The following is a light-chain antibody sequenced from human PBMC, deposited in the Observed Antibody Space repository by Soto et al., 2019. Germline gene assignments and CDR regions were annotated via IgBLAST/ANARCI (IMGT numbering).Light chain of an antibody. V-gene: IGKV1-39*01. CDR2: AAS. CDR1: ESISRH. Sequence: DIQMTQSPSSLSASVGDRVTITCRASESISRHLNWYQQKPGKAPNLLIYAASSLHNGVPSRFSGGGSGTDFTLTISNLEPEDFSTYYCQQSYSTLSFTFGQGTRLEIK. J-gene: IGKJ5*01. CDR3: QQSYSTLSFT.